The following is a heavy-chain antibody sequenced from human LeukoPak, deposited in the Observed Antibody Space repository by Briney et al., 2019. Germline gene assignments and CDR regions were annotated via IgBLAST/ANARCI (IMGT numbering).Heavy chain of an antibody. D-gene: IGHD3-22*01. J-gene: IGHJ6*02. Sequence: SQTLSLTCTVSGGSINSGGYYWSWIRQHPGKGLEWIGYIYYSGNTYYNPSLKSRITISLDTSKNQFSLKLSSVTAADTAVYYCARVWRDYYYDSSRGYYGMDVWGQGTTVTVSS. CDR3: ARVWRDYYYDSSRGYYGMDV. V-gene: IGHV4-31*03. CDR1: GGSINSGGYY. CDR2: IYYSGNT.